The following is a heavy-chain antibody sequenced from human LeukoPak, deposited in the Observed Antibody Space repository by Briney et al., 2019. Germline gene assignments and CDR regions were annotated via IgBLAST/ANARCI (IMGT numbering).Heavy chain of an antibody. CDR3: ARSGDYVSPYGLDV. CDR1: DGSIGSSSYY. J-gene: IGHJ6*02. D-gene: IGHD4-17*01. CDR2: ISFTGST. V-gene: IGHV4-39*01. Sequence: SETLSLTCTVSDGSIGSSSYYRGWIRQPPGKGLEWIGSISFTGSTYYNPSLKSRVTISVASSKNQFSLEVSSVTAADTAVYYCARSGDYVSPYGLDVWGQGTTVTVSS.